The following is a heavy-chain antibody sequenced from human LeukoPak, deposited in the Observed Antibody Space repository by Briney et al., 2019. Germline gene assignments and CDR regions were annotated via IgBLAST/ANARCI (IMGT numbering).Heavy chain of an antibody. J-gene: IGHJ6*03. D-gene: IGHD3-16*02. CDR2: IFHRGIP. CDR1: GDSISNNW. V-gene: IGHV4-4*02. CDR3: ARVMGASWFFYLDV. Sequence: SETLSLTCAVSGDSISNNWWSWVRQSPGKGLEWIGEIFHRGIPNYNPSLKSRVTMSIDKSNNQLPLKLNTVTAADTAVYYCARVMGASWFFYLDVWGKGTTVTVSS.